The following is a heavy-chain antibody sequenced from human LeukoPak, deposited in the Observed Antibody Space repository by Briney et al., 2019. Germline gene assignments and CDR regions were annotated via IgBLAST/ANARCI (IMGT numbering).Heavy chain of an antibody. CDR2: ISYDGSNK. D-gene: IGHD3-3*01. J-gene: IGHJ4*02. V-gene: IGHV3-30*19. Sequence: GRSLRLSCAASGFTFSSYGMHWVRQAPGKGLEWVAVISYDGSNKYYADSVKGRFTISRDNSKNTLYLQMNSLRAEDTAVYYCARELSDFWSGYQDYWGQGTLVTVSS. CDR1: GFTFSSYG. CDR3: ARELSDFWSGYQDY.